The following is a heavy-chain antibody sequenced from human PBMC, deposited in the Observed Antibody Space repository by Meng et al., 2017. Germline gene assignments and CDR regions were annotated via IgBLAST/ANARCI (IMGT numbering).Heavy chain of an antibody. CDR1: GGSISSNNW. D-gene: IGHD2-2*02. V-gene: IGHV4-4*02. J-gene: IGHJ4*02. CDR3: ARKLYDARYYDY. Sequence: QVQLPESGPGLVKPSGTLSLTCAVSGGSISSNNWWSWVRQPPGKGLEWIGEIYQSGSTNYNPALKSRVTISVDKSKNQFSLRLSSVTAADTAVYYCARKLYDARYYDYWGQGTLVTVSS. CDR2: IYQSGST.